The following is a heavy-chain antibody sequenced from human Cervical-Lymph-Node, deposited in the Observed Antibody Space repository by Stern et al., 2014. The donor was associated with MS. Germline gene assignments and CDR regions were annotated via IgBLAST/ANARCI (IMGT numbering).Heavy chain of an antibody. V-gene: IGHV4-30-2*01. CDR1: GGSISSGGYS. J-gene: IGHJ4*02. Sequence: QVQLVESGSGLVKPSQTLSLTCAVSGGSISSGGYSWSWIRQPPGKGLEWIGYIYHSGSTYYNPSLKSRVTISVDRSKNQFSLKLSSVTAADTAVYYCASLYGDSFDYWGQGTLVTVSS. D-gene: IGHD4-17*01. CDR2: IYHSGST. CDR3: ASLYGDSFDY.